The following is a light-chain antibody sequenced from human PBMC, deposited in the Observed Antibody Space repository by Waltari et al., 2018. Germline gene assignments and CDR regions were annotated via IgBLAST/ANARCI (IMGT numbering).Light chain of an antibody. CDR1: QGIRSG. J-gene: IGKJ5*01. V-gene: IGKV1-13*02. Sequence: AIQLTQSPSSLSASIGDRVTISCRASQGIRSGLAWYQQKPGQPPKLLIYDASTLDRGVPSRFSGSGSGTDFTLTISSLQPEDFATYYCQQCLTYPQALGQGTRLEIK. CDR3: QQCLTYPQA. CDR2: DAS.